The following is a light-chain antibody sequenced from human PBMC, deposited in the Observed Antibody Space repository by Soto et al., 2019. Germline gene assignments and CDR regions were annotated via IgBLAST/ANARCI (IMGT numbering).Light chain of an antibody. CDR3: QQYASFSPA. CDR2: YAS. J-gene: IGKJ1*01. Sequence: VQMTQSPSTLSASVGARVTITCRASQSISKHLAWYQLRPGKAPRLLIYYASTLDRGVPSRFSGSGSGTEFTLTIIRLQPDDFSTYYCQQYASFSPAFGQGTKVGI. V-gene: IGKV1-5*01. CDR1: QSISKH.